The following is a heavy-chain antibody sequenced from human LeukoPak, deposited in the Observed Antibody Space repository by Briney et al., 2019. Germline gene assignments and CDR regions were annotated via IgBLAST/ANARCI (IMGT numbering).Heavy chain of an antibody. CDR1: GFTLSSYG. CDR3: AKRGGMYPAHYFDY. V-gene: IGHV3-23*01. D-gene: IGHD3-16*01. CDR2: ISGSGDST. J-gene: IGHJ4*02. Sequence: GGSLRVSCAASGFTLSSYGMSWVRQAPGKGLEWVSAISGSGDSTYYADSVKGRFTISRDNSKNTLYLQMNSLRAEDTAVYYCAKRGGMYPAHYFDYWGQGTLVTVSS.